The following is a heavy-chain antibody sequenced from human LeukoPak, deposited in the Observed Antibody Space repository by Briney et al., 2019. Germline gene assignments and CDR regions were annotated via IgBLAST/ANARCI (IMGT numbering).Heavy chain of an antibody. CDR2: ISYDGSNK. CDR1: GFTFSSYG. V-gene: IGHV3-30*18. CDR3: AKDWTPIATGPDY. Sequence: GRSLRLSCAASGFTFSSYGMHWVRQAPGKGLEGVAVISYDGSNKYYADSVKGRFTISRDNSKNTLYLQMNSLRAEDTAVYYCAKDWTPIATGPDYWGQGTLVTVSS. D-gene: IGHD3/OR15-3a*01. J-gene: IGHJ4*02.